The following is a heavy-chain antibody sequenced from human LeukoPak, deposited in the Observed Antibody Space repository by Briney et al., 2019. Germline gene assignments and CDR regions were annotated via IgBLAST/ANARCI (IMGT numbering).Heavy chain of an antibody. D-gene: IGHD5-18*01. Sequence: GGSLRLSCAASGFTVSSNYMSWVRQAPGKGLEWVSVIYSGGSTYYADSVKGRFTIPRDNSKNTLYLQMNSLRAEDTAVYYCARGHKLWFYYFDYWGQGTLVTVSS. V-gene: IGHV3-53*01. J-gene: IGHJ4*02. CDR1: GFTVSSNY. CDR2: IYSGGST. CDR3: ARGHKLWFYYFDY.